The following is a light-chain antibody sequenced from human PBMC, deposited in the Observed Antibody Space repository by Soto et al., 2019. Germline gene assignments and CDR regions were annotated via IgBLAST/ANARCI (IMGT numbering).Light chain of an antibody. Sequence: QSALTQPASVSGSPGQSITISCTGTSSDIGGYNYVSWYQQHPGNASKLIIYDVTNRPSGVSNRFSGSKSGDTASLTISGLLAEDEADYYCSSYTSSTTLSIFGGGTKLTVL. CDR3: SSYTSSTTLSI. V-gene: IGLV2-14*01. CDR2: DVT. J-gene: IGLJ2*01. CDR1: SSDIGGYNY.